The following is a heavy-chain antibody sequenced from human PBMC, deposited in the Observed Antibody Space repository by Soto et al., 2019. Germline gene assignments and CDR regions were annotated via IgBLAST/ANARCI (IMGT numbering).Heavy chain of an antibody. CDR1: GGSSSGYY. J-gene: IGHJ5*02. Sequence: SETLSLTCAVYGGSSSGYYWSWIRQPPGKGLEWIGEINHSGSTNYNPSLKSRVTISVDTSKNQFSLKLSTVTAADTAVYYCARGSIAATNWFDPWGQGTLVTVSS. CDR2: INHSGST. D-gene: IGHD6-6*01. V-gene: IGHV4-34*01. CDR3: ARGSIAATNWFDP.